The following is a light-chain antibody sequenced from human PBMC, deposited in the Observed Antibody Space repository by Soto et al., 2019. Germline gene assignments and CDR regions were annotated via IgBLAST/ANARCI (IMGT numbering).Light chain of an antibody. Sequence: EIVLTQSPATLSLSPGERATLSCRASQSVSNYLAWYQQKPGQAPRLLMYDTSNRAPGIPARSSGSGSGTDFTLTINSLEPEDFAVYFCQQRSKFLWTFGQGTKVEI. CDR1: QSVSNY. V-gene: IGKV3-11*01. CDR3: QQRSKFLWT. CDR2: DTS. J-gene: IGKJ1*01.